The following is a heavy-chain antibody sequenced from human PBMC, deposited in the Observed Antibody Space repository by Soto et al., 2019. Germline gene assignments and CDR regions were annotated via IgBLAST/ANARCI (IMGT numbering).Heavy chain of an antibody. CDR3: ARDGATMVRGGNGMDV. D-gene: IGHD3-10*01. CDR2: IYYSGST. Sequence: SETLSLTCTVSGGSISSGGYYWSWIGQHPGKGLEWIGYIYYSGSTYYNPSLKSRVTISVDTSKNQFSLKLSSVTAADTAVYYCARDGATMVRGGNGMDVWGQGTTVTVSS. CDR1: GGSISSGGYY. V-gene: IGHV4-31*03. J-gene: IGHJ6*02.